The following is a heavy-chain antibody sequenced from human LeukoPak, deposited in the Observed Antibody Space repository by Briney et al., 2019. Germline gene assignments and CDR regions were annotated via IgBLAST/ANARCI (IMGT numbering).Heavy chain of an antibody. J-gene: IGHJ4*02. Sequence: GASVKVSCKASGYAFTSYDINWVRQATGQVLEWMGWMNPNSGNTGYAQKFQGRVTMTRNTSISTAYMELSSLRSEDTAVYYCARILGYCSGGSCYSDYWGQGTLVTVSS. D-gene: IGHD2-15*01. CDR2: MNPNSGNT. CDR1: GYAFTSYD. V-gene: IGHV1-8*01. CDR3: ARILGYCSGGSCYSDY.